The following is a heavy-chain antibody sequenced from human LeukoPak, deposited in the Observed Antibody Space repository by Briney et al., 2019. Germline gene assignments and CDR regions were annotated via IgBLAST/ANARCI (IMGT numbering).Heavy chain of an antibody. CDR3: ARESIVVVPPDYYYYYYMDV. D-gene: IGHD2-2*01. CDR2: IYTSGST. Sequence: SETLSLTCTVSGGSISSYYWSWIQQPAGKGLEWIGRIYTSGSTNYNPSLKSRVTMSVDTSKNQFSLKLSSVTAADTAVYYCARESIVVVPPDYYYYYYMDVWGKGTTVTVSS. V-gene: IGHV4-4*07. CDR1: GGSISSYY. J-gene: IGHJ6*03.